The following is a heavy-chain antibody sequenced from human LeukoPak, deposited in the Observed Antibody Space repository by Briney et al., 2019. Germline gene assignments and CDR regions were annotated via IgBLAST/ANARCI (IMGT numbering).Heavy chain of an antibody. CDR3: AKEKSRYCSGGSCYGMDV. J-gene: IGHJ6*02. CDR2: ISYDGSNK. V-gene: IGHV3-30*18. Sequence: GGSLRLSCAASGLTFSTYGIHWVRQAPGKGLERVAVISYDGSNKYYADSVKGRFTISRGNSKNTLYLQMNSLRAEDTAVYYCAKEKSRYCSGGSCYGMDVWGQGTTVTVSS. CDR1: GLTFSTYG. D-gene: IGHD2-15*01.